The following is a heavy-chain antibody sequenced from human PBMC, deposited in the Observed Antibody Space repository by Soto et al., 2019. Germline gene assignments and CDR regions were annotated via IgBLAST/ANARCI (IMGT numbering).Heavy chain of an antibody. V-gene: IGHV4-34*01. J-gene: IGHJ6*02. Sequence: SETLSLTCAVYGGSFSGYYWSWIRQPPGKGLEWIGEINHSGSTNYNPSLKSRVTISVDTSKNQFSLRLSSVTAADTAVYYCARVSGSYYYGMDVWGQGTTVTVSS. CDR2: INHSGST. CDR3: ARVSGSYYYGMDV. CDR1: GGSFSGYY.